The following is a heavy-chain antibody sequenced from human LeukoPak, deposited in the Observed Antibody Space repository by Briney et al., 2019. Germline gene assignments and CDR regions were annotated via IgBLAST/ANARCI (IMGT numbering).Heavy chain of an antibody. J-gene: IGHJ4*02. CDR2: ISGSGGST. V-gene: IGHV3-23*01. Sequence: GGSLRLSCAASGFTFSSYAMSWVRQAPGKGLEWVSAISGSGGSTYYADSVKGRFTISRDNSKNTLYLQMNSLRAEDTAVYYCVKDGALEYGAVAGLFDYWGQGTLVTVSS. CDR1: GFTFSSYA. CDR3: VKDGALEYGAVAGLFDY. D-gene: IGHD6-19*01.